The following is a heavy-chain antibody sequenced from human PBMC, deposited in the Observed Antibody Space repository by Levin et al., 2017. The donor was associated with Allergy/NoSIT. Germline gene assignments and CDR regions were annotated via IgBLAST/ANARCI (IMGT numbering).Heavy chain of an antibody. CDR1: GFTFSSYA. J-gene: IGHJ4*02. V-gene: IGHV3-23*01. CDR3: AQTWGGTGYLSY. D-gene: IGHD3/OR15-3a*01. CDR2: ISGSGGST. Sequence: GGSLRLSCAASGFTFSSYAMSWVRQAPGKGLEWVSPISGSGGSTYYADAVKGRFTISRDNSKNTLYLQMNSLRAEDTAVYYCAQTWGGTGYLSYWGQGTLVTVSS.